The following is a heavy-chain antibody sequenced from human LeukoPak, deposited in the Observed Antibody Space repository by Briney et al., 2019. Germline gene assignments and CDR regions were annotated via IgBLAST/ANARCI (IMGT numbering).Heavy chain of an antibody. J-gene: IGHJ3*02. CDR3: ARHYIAAGGGDAFDI. CDR2: IYYSGST. D-gene: IGHD6-13*01. Sequence: PSETLSLTCTVSGGSMRSYYWSWIRQPAGKGLEWTGYIYYSGSTYYNPSLKSRVTISVDTSKNQFSLKLSSVTAVDTAIYYCARHYIAAGGGDAFDIWGQGTMVIVSS. V-gene: IGHV4-59*08. CDR1: GGSMRSYY.